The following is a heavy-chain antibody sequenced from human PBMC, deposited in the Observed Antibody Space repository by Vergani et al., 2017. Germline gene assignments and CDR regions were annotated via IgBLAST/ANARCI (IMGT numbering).Heavy chain of an antibody. CDR3: ASESYSGSYYMLYYFNY. V-gene: IGHV3-74*01. Sequence: EVQLVESGGGLVQPGGSLRLSCAASGFTFSSYWMHWVRQAPGKGLVWVSRINSDGSSATYADSVQGRFTISRDNSKNTLYLQMNSLRAEDTAVYYCASESYSGSYYMLYYFNYWGQGTLVTVSS. CDR1: GFTFSSYW. J-gene: IGHJ4*02. D-gene: IGHD3-10*01. CDR2: INSDGSSA.